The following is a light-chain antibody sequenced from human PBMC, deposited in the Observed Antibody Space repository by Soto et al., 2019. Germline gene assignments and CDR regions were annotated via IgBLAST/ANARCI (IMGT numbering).Light chain of an antibody. CDR2: AAS. CDR1: QGIRSD. Sequence: AIQMTQSPSSLSASVGDRVTVTCRASQGIRSDLGWYQQKPGKAPKLLIYAASRLQSGVPSRFSGSGSGTDFTLTIGSLQPEDFATYYCLQDFNFPLTFGGGTKVDIK. J-gene: IGKJ4*01. V-gene: IGKV1-6*01. CDR3: LQDFNFPLT.